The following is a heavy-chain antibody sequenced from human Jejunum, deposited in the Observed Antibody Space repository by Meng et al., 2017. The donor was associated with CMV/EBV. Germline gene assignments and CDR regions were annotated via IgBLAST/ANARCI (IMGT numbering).Heavy chain of an antibody. CDR1: GYDFSGYG. D-gene: IGHD1-26*01. V-gene: IGHV1-18*01. Sequence: SCKTSGYDFSGYGISWVRQAPGQGLEWIGWVSSYTDNTKVAPKFQGRVALTADASTTTAHLELRSLSSDDTAVYYCARKQWEPDYWGQGTRVTVSS. J-gene: IGHJ4*02. CDR2: VSSYTDNT. CDR3: ARKQWEPDY.